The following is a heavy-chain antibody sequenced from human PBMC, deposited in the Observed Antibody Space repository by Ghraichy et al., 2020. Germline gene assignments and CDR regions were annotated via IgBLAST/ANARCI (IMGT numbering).Heavy chain of an antibody. CDR3: VRLVNGCPADS. CDR2: VYYTGNT. D-gene: IGHD1-1*01. J-gene: IGHJ4*02. V-gene: IGHV4-39*01. CDR1: GDSITGPSYH. Sequence: SETLSLTCSVSGDSITGPSYHWGWIRQPPGKGLEWIASVYYTGNTYYSPSLRSRATIAVDTSKNLFSLKLISRTAADTAVYFCVRLVNGCPADSWGQGTLFTVSS.